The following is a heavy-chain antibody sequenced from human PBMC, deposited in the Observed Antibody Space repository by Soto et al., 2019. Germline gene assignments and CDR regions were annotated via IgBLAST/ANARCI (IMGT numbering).Heavy chain of an antibody. CDR2: MNPNSGNT. J-gene: IGHJ4*01. D-gene: IGHD6-13*01. Sequence: ASVKVSCKASGYTFTSYDINWVRQATGQGLEWMGWMNPNSGNTGYAQKLQGRVTMTRNTSISTAYMEMRSLRSEVTAVYYCAREGAADGPNWGHGTIVT. V-gene: IGHV1-8*01. CDR3: AREGAADGPN. CDR1: GYTFTSYD.